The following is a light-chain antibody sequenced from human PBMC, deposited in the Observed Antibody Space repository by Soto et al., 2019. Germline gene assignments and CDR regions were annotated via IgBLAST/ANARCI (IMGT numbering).Light chain of an antibody. J-gene: IGKJ2*01. Sequence: EIVLTQSPGTLSLSPGERATLSCRASQSVSSSYLAWYQQKPGQAPRLLIYGASSRATGIPDRFSGSGSGTDLTLTNSRLEPEDFAVYYCQQYDSSPYTFGQGTKLEFK. CDR2: GAS. CDR3: QQYDSSPYT. V-gene: IGKV3-20*01. CDR1: QSVSSSY.